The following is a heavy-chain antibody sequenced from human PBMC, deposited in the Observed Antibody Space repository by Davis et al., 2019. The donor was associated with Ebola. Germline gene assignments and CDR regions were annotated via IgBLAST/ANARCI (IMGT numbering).Heavy chain of an antibody. D-gene: IGHD2-15*01. V-gene: IGHV3-30*04. J-gene: IGHJ6*01. CDR2: ISYDGSNK. CDR3: ARDLLGEHCSGGSCYSVPYYYYGMDV. CDR1: GFTFSSYA. Sequence: PGGSLRLSCAASGFTFSSYAMHWVRQAPGKGLEWVAVISYDGSNKYYADSVKGRFTISRDNAKNSLYLQMNSLRAEDTAVYYCARDLLGEHCSGGSCYSVPYYYYGMDVWGKGPRSPSPQ.